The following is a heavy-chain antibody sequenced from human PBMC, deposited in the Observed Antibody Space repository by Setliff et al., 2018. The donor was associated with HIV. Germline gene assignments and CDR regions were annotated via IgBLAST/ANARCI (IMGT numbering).Heavy chain of an antibody. V-gene: IGHV4-61*09. CDR2: IHTSGNT. CDR3: ATYAGNGGGKGY. Sequence: SETLSLTCTVSGGSISSGDYYWTWIRQPAGKGLQWIGHIHTSGNTFYNQSLQSRVTISLDTSKNQFSLELRSVTAADTATYYCATYAGNGGGKGYWGQGTLVTVSS. J-gene: IGHJ4*02. CDR1: GGSISSGDYY. D-gene: IGHD2-21*01.